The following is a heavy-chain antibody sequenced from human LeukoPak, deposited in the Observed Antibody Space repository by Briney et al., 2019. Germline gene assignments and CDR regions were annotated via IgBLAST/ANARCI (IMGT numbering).Heavy chain of an antibody. CDR2: IRQDGNEK. Sequence: GGSLRLSCAASGFTFSSFWMTWVRQAPGKGLEWVANIRQDGNEKFYVDSVKGRFTISRDNSKNTLYLQMNSLRAEDTAVYYCAKSRAYTAMAPFDYWGQGTLVTVSS. J-gene: IGHJ4*02. CDR3: AKSRAYTAMAPFDY. D-gene: IGHD5-18*01. V-gene: IGHV3-7*03. CDR1: GFTFSSFW.